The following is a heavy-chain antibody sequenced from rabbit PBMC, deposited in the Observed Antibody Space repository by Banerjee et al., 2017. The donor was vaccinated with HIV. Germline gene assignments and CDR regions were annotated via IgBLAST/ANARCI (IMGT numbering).Heavy chain of an antibody. CDR1: GFSFSNKYV. Sequence: QEQLEESGGDLVKPEGSLTLTCTASGFSFSNKYVMCWVRQAPGKGLEWIGCINTSSGNTVYASWAKGRFTISRSTSLNTVDLEMTSLTAADTATYFCALAGYPNYGYARYFNLWGPGTLVTVS. J-gene: IGHJ4*01. CDR2: INTSSGNT. CDR3: ALAGYPNYGYARYFNL. D-gene: IGHD6-1*01. V-gene: IGHV1S43*01.